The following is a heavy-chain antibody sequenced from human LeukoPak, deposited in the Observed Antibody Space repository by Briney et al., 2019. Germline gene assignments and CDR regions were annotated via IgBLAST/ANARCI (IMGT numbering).Heavy chain of an antibody. D-gene: IGHD3/OR15-3a*01. Sequence: GGSLRLSCAASGFSFSGYSMNWVRQAPGKGLEWLSYISSNSRVIYYKDSVKGRFTISRDNAKNSLYLQMNSLRDEDTAVYYCARDLISGLTTRDDWGQGTLVTVSS. CDR3: ARDLISGLTTRDD. V-gene: IGHV3-48*02. CDR2: ISSNSRVI. CDR1: GFSFSGYS. J-gene: IGHJ4*02.